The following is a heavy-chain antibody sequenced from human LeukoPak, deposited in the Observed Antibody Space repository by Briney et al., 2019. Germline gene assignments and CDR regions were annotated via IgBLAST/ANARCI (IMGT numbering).Heavy chain of an antibody. CDR3: ARDGWRGGSYYMDD. D-gene: IGHD3-10*01. CDR1: GFTFSTYW. CDR2: INSDGSST. J-gene: IGHJ4*02. Sequence: PGGSLRLSCAASGFTFSTYWMHWVRQAPGKGLVWVSRINSDGSSTIYADSVKGRFTISRDNAKNTLYLQMNSLRVEDTAVYYCARDGWRGGSYYMDDWGQGTLVTVSS. V-gene: IGHV3-74*01.